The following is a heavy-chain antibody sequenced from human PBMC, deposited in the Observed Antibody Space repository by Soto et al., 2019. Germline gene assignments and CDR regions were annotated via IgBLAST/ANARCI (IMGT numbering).Heavy chain of an antibody. V-gene: IGHV3-33*01. D-gene: IGHD3-10*01. CDR2: IWYDGSNK. Sequence: QVQLVESGGGVVQPGRSLRLSCAASGFTFSRYGMHWVRQAPGKGLEWVAVIWYDGSNKYYADSVKGRFTISRDNSKNTLYLQMNSLRAEDTAVYYCARGGDGMDVWGQGTTVTVSS. CDR1: GFTFSRYG. CDR3: ARGGDGMDV. J-gene: IGHJ6*02.